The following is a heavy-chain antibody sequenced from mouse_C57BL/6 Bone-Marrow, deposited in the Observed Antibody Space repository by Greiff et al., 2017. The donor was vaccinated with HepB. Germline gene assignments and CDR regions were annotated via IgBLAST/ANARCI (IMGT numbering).Heavy chain of an antibody. CDR1: GYTFTSYW. V-gene: IGHV1-64*01. D-gene: IGHD1-1*01. CDR2: IHPNSGSI. J-gene: IGHJ3*01. CDR3: ADYYYGSSYYAY. Sequence: VQLQQPGAELVKPGASVKLSCKASGYTFTSYWMHWVKQRPGQGLEWIGLIHPNSGSINYNEKFKSKATLTVDKSSSTAYMQLSSLTSEDSAVYYCADYYYGSSYYAYWGQGTLVTVSA.